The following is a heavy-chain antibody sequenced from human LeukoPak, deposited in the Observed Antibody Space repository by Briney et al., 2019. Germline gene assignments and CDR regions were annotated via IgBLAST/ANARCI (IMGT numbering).Heavy chain of an antibody. D-gene: IGHD6-13*01. CDR1: GGSFSGYY. CDR2: INHSGST. V-gene: IGHV4-34*01. J-gene: IGHJ4*02. Sequence: WETLSLICAVYGGSFSGYYWSWIRQPPGKGLEWIGEINHSGSTNYNPSLKSRVTISVDTSKNQFSLKLSSVTAADTAVYYCASHTMGAAAGLFDYWGQGTLVTVSS. CDR3: ASHTMGAAAGLFDY.